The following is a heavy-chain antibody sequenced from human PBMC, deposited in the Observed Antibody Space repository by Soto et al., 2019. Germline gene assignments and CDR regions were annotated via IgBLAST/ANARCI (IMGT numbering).Heavy chain of an antibody. Sequence: QVQLVQSGAEVKKPGSSVKVSCTASGGTFSSYAISWVRQAPGQGLEWMGGIIPIFGTANYAQKFQGRVTITADESTSTAYMELSSLRSEDTAVYYCARDLGYHHTFRYGMDVWGQGTTVTVSS. CDR3: ARDLGYHHTFRYGMDV. CDR2: IIPIFGTA. D-gene: IGHD6-25*01. CDR1: GGTFSSYA. V-gene: IGHV1-69*01. J-gene: IGHJ6*02.